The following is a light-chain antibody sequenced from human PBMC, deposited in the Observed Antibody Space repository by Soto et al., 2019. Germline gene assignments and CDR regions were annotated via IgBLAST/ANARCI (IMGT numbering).Light chain of an antibody. J-gene: IGLJ3*02. Sequence: QSALTQPASVSGSPGQSITISCTGTSFDVGGYNYVSWYQQHPGKAPKIMIYDVTNRPSGISNRFSGSKSGNTASLTISDLQAEDEADYYCSSYAAYSTWVFGGGTKLTVL. V-gene: IGLV2-14*03. CDR2: DVT. CDR3: SSYAAYSTWV. CDR1: SFDVGGYNY.